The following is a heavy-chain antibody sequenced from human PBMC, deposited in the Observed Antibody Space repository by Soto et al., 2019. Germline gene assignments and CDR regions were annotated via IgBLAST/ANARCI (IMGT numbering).Heavy chain of an antibody. Sequence: PGGSLRLSCGASGFTFSSYAMIWVRQAPGKGLEWVSAISGSGGSTYYADSVKGRFTISRDNSKNTLYLQMNSLRAEDTAVYYCAKLNYDYVWGSYRYYFDYWGQGTLVTVSS. CDR2: ISGSGGST. D-gene: IGHD3-16*02. V-gene: IGHV3-23*01. CDR3: AKLNYDYVWGSYRYYFDY. CDR1: GFTFSSYA. J-gene: IGHJ4*02.